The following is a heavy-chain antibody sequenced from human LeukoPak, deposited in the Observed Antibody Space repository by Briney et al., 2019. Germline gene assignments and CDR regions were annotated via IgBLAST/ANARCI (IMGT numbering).Heavy chain of an antibody. CDR1: GDSISGSNYY. V-gene: IGHV4-39*02. D-gene: IGHD3-16*02. CDR2: VHYSGNT. CDR3: TKDNGNYRTDS. J-gene: IGHJ5*01. Sequence: SETLSLTCIVSGDSISGSNYYWGWIRQPPWKGLEWIGTVHYSGNTHYNPSLKSRATLSVDTSRNQFSLRLSSGTDADTALYYCTKDNGNYRTDSWRQGTLVTVSS.